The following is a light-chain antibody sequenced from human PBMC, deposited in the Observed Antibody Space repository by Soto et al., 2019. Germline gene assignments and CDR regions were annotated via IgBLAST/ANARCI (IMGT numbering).Light chain of an antibody. CDR3: QKYNSAPLT. Sequence: DIQMTQSPSSLSASVGDRVTITFRASQGISNYLAWYQQKPGKVPKLLIYAASTLQSGVPSRFSGSGSGTYFTLTISRLQPEDVATYYCQKYNSAPLTFGGGTKVEIK. J-gene: IGKJ4*01. CDR1: QGISNY. CDR2: AAS. V-gene: IGKV1-27*01.